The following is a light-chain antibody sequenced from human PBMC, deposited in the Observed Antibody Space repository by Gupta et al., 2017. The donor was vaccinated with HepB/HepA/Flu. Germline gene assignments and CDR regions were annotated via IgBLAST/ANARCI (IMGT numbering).Light chain of an antibody. V-gene: IGKV1-5*03. Sequence: DIQMTQSPSTLSASVGDRVTITCRASQSISSWLAWYQQKPGKAPKLLIYKASSLESGVPSRFSGRGSGTEVTLTISSLQPDDFATYYCQQYNSYGTFGQGTKVEIK. J-gene: IGKJ1*01. CDR2: KAS. CDR1: QSISSW. CDR3: QQYNSYGT.